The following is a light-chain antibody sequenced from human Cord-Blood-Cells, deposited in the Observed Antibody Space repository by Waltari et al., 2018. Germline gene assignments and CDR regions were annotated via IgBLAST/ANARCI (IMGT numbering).Light chain of an antibody. CDR2: DVS. V-gene: IGLV2-14*01. J-gene: IGLJ3*02. CDR1: SSDVGGYNY. Sequence: QSALTQPASVSGSPGKSITISCTGTSSDVGGYNYVSWYQQHPGKAPKLLIYDVSNRPSGVSNRITGSKAGNTASLTISGLQAEAEADYYCSSYTSSSTLVFGGGTKLTVL. CDR3: SSYTSSSTLV.